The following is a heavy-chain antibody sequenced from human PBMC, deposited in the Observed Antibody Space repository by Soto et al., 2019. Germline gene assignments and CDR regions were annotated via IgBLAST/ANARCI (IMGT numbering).Heavy chain of an antibody. D-gene: IGHD5-12*01. J-gene: IGHJ3*02. CDR2: IIPILGIA. CDR3: ARDFGGYDWTEGAFDI. V-gene: IGHV1-69*08. CDR1: GGTFSSYT. Sequence: QVQLVQSGAEVKKPGSSVKVSCKASGGTFSSYTISWVRQAPGQGLEWMGRIIPILGIANYAQKFQGRVTITADKSTSTAYMELSSLRSEDTAVYYCARDFGGYDWTEGAFDIWGQGTMDAVSS.